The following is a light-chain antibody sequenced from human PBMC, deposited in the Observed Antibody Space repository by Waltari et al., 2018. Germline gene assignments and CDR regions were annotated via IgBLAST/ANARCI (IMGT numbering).Light chain of an antibody. J-gene: IGLJ3*02. CDR1: SSNIGSHI. CDR2: RND. Sequence: QSVLPPPPSASGTTGQRVTISCSGSSSNIGSHIVNWYQQVPGPTPKLRIYRNDQGPSGVPDRVSGSKSGTSATLAISGVRSEDEADYYCAAWDDSLNGRWEFGGGTKLTVL. CDR3: AAWDDSLNGRWE. V-gene: IGLV1-44*01.